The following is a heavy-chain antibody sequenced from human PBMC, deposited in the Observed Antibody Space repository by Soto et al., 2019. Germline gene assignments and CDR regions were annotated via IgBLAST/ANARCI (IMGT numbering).Heavy chain of an antibody. D-gene: IGHD4-17*01. CDR2: IYYSGST. J-gene: IGHJ4*02. CDR1: GGSISSGGYY. V-gene: IGHV4-31*03. Sequence: SETLSLTCTVSGGSISSGGYYWSWIRQHPGKGLEWIGYIYYSGSTYYNPSLKSRVTISVDTSKNQFSLKLSSVTAADTAVYYCARDVDYGDYVEGSREPYYFDYWGQGTLVTVSS. CDR3: ARDVDYGDYVEGSREPYYFDY.